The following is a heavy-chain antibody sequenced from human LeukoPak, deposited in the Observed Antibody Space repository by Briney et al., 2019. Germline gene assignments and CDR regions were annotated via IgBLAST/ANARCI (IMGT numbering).Heavy chain of an antibody. J-gene: IGHJ6*03. CDR1: GFTFSSYA. V-gene: IGHV3-23*01. D-gene: IGHD4/OR15-4a*01. CDR2: IVDTGDGT. CDR3: VKERGHPLPNYHMDV. Sequence: PGGSLRLSCAASGFTFSSYAISWVRQAPGKGLEWVSTIVDTGDGTFYADSVRGRFTISRDSSKNTLYPQMNSLRADDTAVYYYVKERGHPLPNYHMDVWGKGTTVTVSS.